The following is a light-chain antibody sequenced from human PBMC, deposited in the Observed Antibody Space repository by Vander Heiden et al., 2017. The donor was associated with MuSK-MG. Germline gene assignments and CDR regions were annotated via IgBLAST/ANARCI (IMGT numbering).Light chain of an antibody. Sequence: DIQMTQSPSSLSASVGDRVTITCRASQSISSYLIWYQQKPGKAPRLLIYAASSLQSGVPSRFSGGGSGTAFTLTISRLQPEDFATYYCQQSDSTPFIFGHGTKVDIK. CDR2: AAS. CDR3: QQSDSTPFI. CDR1: QSISSY. V-gene: IGKV1-39*01. J-gene: IGKJ3*01.